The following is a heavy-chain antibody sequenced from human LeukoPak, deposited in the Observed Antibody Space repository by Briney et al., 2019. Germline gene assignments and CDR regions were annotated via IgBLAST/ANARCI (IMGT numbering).Heavy chain of an antibody. CDR2: ISYDGSNK. V-gene: IGHV3-30*04. CDR1: GFTFSSYA. Sequence: SGGSLRLSCAASGFTFSSYAMHWVRQAPGKGLEWVAVISYDGSNKYYADSVKGRFTISRDNSKNTLYLQMNSLRAEDTAVYYCAREGAAIEDYYMDVWGKGTTVTVSS. D-gene: IGHD6-13*01. J-gene: IGHJ6*03. CDR3: AREGAAIEDYYMDV.